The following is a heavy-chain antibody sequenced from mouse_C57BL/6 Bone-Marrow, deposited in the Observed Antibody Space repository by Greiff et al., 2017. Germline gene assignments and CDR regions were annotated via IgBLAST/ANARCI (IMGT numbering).Heavy chain of an antibody. CDR2: INPNNGGT. Sequence: EVHLVESGPELVKPGASVKMSCKASGYTFTDYNMHWVKQSHGKSLEWIGYINPNNGGTSYNQKFKGKATLTVNKSSSTAYMELRSLTSEDSAVYYCARRSTFFDYWGQGTTLTVSS. D-gene: IGHD5-1*01. CDR1: GYTFTDYN. J-gene: IGHJ2*01. CDR3: ARRSTFFDY. V-gene: IGHV1-22*01.